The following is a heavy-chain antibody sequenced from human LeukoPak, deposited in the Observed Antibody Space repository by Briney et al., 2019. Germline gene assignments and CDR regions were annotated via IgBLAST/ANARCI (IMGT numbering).Heavy chain of an antibody. D-gene: IGHD2-2*01. CDR1: GYTFTDYY. V-gene: IGHV1-69-2*01. CDR3: ATGLGYCSSTSCPDY. J-gene: IGHJ4*02. CDR2: VDPEDGET. Sequence: ATVKISCKVSGYTFTDYYIHWVQQAPGKGLEWMGRVDPEDGETICAEKFQGRVTLTADTSTDTAYMELSSLRSEDTAVYYCATGLGYCSSTSCPDYWGQGTLVTVSS.